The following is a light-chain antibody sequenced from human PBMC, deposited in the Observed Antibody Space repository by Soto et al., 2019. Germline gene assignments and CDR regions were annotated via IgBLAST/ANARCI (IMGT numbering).Light chain of an antibody. CDR3: QQYGPAPWT. J-gene: IGKJ1*01. Sequence: EIVLTQSPGTLSLSPGERATLSCRASQSVSRYLVWYQHKPAQALRLLIYGASTRATGIPDRFSGSASGTDFTLTISRLEPEDFAVYYCQQYGPAPWTFGQGTKVDIK. CDR2: GAS. CDR1: QSVSRY. V-gene: IGKV3-20*01.